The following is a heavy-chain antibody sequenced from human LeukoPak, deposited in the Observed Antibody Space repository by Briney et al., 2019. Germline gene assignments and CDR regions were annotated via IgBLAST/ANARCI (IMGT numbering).Heavy chain of an antibody. V-gene: IGHV1-18*01. J-gene: IGHJ4*02. D-gene: IGHD4-11*01. Sequence: ASVKVSCKASGYTFTSYGISWVRQAPGQGLEWMGWISAYNGNTNYAQKLQGRVTMTIDTFTSTAYMELRSLTSDDTAVYYCARDLQFFENWGQGTLVTVSS. CDR3: ARDLQFFEN. CDR2: ISAYNGNT. CDR1: GYTFTSYG.